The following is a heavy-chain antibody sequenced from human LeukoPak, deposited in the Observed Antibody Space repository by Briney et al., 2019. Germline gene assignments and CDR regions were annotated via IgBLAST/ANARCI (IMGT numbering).Heavy chain of an antibody. V-gene: IGHV3-21*01. CDR1: GLTFSGYS. CDR2: IGSSSRSI. CDR3: AREKSEGFDI. J-gene: IGHJ3*02. Sequence: KPRGSLRLSCVASGLTFSGYSINWVRQAPAKGLEWVSSIGSSSRSIYYADSVKGRFTISRDNAKNSLYLQMNSLRADDTAVCYRAREKSEGFDIWGQGTMVTVSS.